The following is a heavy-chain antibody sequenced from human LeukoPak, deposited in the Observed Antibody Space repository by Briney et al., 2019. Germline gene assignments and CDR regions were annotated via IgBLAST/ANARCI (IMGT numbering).Heavy chain of an antibody. J-gene: IGHJ4*02. Sequence: PGGSLRLSCAASGFTFSSHWMHWVRKAPGKGLVWVSRIKSDGSSPSYADSVRGRFTISRDNAKSTLYLQMNSLRAEDTAVYYCARDRGGDFDYWGQGTLVTVSS. CDR2: IKSDGSSP. D-gene: IGHD3-10*01. CDR3: ARDRGGDFDY. V-gene: IGHV3-74*01. CDR1: GFTFSSHW.